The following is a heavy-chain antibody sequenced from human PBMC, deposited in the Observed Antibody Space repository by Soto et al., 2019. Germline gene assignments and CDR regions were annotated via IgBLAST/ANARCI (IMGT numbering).Heavy chain of an antibody. J-gene: IGHJ4*02. CDR2: VSPSGSNT. CDR3: ARRDNSGWYSLDY. V-gene: IGHV3-23*01. Sequence: EVQLLESGGGLVQPGGSLRLSCAVSGFIFSNYPMSWVRQAPGKGLEWVSSVSPSGSNTYYADSVKGRFTMSRDNSENRLHLQMNSLRAEDTAVYFCARRDNSGWYSLDYWGQGTPVTVS. D-gene: IGHD6-19*01. CDR1: GFIFSNYP.